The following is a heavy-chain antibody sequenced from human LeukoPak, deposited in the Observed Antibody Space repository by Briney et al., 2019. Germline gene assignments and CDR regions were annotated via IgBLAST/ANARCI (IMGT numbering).Heavy chain of an antibody. J-gene: IGHJ5*02. CDR1: GGSISSSSYY. CDR3: AREGGRKKYQLAMARNWFDP. D-gene: IGHD2-2*01. Sequence: SETLSLTCTVSGGSISSSSYYWGWIRQPPGKGLEWIGSIYYSGSTYYNPSLKSRVTISVDTSKNQFSLKLSSVTAADTAVYYCAREGGRKKYQLAMARNWFDPWGQGTLVTVSS. CDR2: IYYSGST. V-gene: IGHV4-39*07.